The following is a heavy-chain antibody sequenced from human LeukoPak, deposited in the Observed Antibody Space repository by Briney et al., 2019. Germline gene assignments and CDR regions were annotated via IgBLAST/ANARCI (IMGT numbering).Heavy chain of an antibody. CDR2: IYSGGAT. J-gene: IGHJ4*02. V-gene: IGHV3-66*01. CDR1: GFTVSSNY. Sequence: GGSLRLSCAASGFTVSSNYMSWVRQAPGKGLEWVSIIYSGGATFYAESVKDRFTISRDNAKNSLYLQMNSLRAEDTAVYYCAREIQLWLTDYWGQGTLVTVSS. CDR3: AREIQLWLTDY. D-gene: IGHD5-18*01.